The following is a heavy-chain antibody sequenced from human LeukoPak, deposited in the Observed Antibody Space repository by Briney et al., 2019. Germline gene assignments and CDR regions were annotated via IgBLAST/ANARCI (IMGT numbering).Heavy chain of an antibody. V-gene: IGHV3-30*18. Sequence: GGSLRLSCEASGFTFSTHGMHWVRQAPGKGLEWVAVISYSGSSKECADSVKGPFTISRDNSKSTLYLQMNSLRAEDTAVYYCAKDSGSNTFDNWGQGTLVTVAS. CDR2: ISYSGSSK. CDR1: GFTFSTHG. CDR3: AKDSGSNTFDN. J-gene: IGHJ3*02. D-gene: IGHD3-10*01.